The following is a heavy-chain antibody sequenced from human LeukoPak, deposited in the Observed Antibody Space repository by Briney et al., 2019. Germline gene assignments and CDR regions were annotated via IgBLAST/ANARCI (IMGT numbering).Heavy chain of an antibody. CDR1: GFIFSHHG. CDR3: AKTRTTVTTLVWTDYYYMDV. V-gene: IGHV3-23*01. J-gene: IGHJ6*03. CDR2: IRADAVTT. Sequence: PGGSLRLSCATSGFIFSHHGTNWVRQAPGKGLEWVSGIRADAVTTYYADSVKGRFIISRDNSKNTLYLQMNSLRAEDTAVYYCAKTRTTVTTLVWTDYYYMDVWGKGTTVTVSS. D-gene: IGHD4-17*01.